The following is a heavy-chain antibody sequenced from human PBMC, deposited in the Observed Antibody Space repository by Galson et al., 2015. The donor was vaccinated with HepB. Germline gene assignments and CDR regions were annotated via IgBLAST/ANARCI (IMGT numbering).Heavy chain of an antibody. Sequence: SLRLSCAASGFTFSSYSMNWVRQAPGKGLEWVSYISSSSSTIYYADSVKGRFTISRHNSKNTLYLQMNSLRAEDTAVYYCARDTHGEQQRYGMDVWGQGTTVTVSS. CDR3: ARDTHGEQQRYGMDV. V-gene: IGHV3-48*01. CDR2: ISSSSSTI. D-gene: IGHD6-13*01. CDR1: GFTFSSYS. J-gene: IGHJ6*02.